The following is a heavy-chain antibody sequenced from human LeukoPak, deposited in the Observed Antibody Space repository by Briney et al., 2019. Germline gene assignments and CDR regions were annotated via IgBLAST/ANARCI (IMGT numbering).Heavy chain of an antibody. CDR1: GFTFNNQW. Sequence: PGGSLRLSCAASGFTFNNQWMHWVRQTPEKGLVWVSRISSDGSTTNYADSVRGRFTISRDNAKNTLYLHMNSLRAEDTAGYYCVSLNPQAPGWGQGTLVTVSS. V-gene: IGHV3-74*01. J-gene: IGHJ4*02. CDR3: VSLNPQAPG. CDR2: ISSDGSTT.